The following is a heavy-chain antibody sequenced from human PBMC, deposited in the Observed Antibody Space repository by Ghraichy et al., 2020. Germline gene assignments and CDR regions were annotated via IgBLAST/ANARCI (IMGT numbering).Heavy chain of an antibody. CDR3: ARAGPSGSGSYYIDY. J-gene: IGHJ4*02. V-gene: IGHV4-59*01. D-gene: IGHD3-10*01. CDR2: IYYSGST. Sequence: SETLSLTCTVSGGSISSYYWSWIRQPPGKGLEWIGYIYYSGSTNYNPSLKSRVTISVDTSKNQFSLKLSSVTAADTAVYYCARAGPSGSGSYYIDYWGQGTLVTVSS. CDR1: GGSISSYY.